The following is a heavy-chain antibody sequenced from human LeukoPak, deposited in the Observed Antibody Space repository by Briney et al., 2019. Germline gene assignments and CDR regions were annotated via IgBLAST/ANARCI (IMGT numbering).Heavy chain of an antibody. V-gene: IGHV3-7*03. CDR1: GFTFSSYW. CDR2: IKQDGSEK. Sequence: GGSLRLSCAASGFTFSSYWMSWVRQAPGKGLEWVDNIKQDGSEKYYVDSVKGRFTISRDNAKNSLYLQMNSLRAEDTAVYYCARTSITMVRGVIIEVFDYWGQGTLVTVSS. CDR3: ARTSITMVRGVIIEVFDY. D-gene: IGHD3-10*01. J-gene: IGHJ4*02.